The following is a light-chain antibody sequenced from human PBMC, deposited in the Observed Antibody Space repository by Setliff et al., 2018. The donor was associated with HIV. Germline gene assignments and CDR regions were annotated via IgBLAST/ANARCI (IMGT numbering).Light chain of an antibody. J-gene: IGLJ1*01. Sequence: SVLTQPASVSGSPGQSITISCSGSSSDVGSYNFVSWYQQHPGKAPQVIIYDVSRRPSGVSSRFSGSKSGNTASLTISGLQAEDQADYYCCSYTSSLTYVFGTGTKV. CDR3: CSYTSSLTYV. V-gene: IGLV2-14*03. CDR2: DVS. CDR1: SSDVGSYNF.